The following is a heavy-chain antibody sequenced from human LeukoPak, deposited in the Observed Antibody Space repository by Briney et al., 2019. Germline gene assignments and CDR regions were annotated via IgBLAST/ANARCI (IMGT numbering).Heavy chain of an antibody. D-gene: IGHD2-2*02. V-gene: IGHV3-30-3*01. CDR2: ISYDGSNK. J-gene: IGHJ6*02. CDR1: GFTFSSCA. Sequence: PGGSLRLSCAASGFTFSSCAMHWVRQAPGKGLEWVAVISYDGSNKYYADSVKGRFTISRDNSKNTLYLQMNSLRAEDTAVYYCARGDYKVVQAAITGYYGMDVWGQGTTVTVSS. CDR3: ARGDYKVVQAAITGYYGMDV.